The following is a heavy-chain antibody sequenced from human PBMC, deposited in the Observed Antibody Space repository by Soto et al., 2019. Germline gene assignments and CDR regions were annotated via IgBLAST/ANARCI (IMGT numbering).Heavy chain of an antibody. V-gene: IGHV4-39*01. J-gene: IGHJ4*02. CDR3: ATPPLISGGNPGRFDY. Sequence: QLQLQESGPGLVKPSETLSLTCTVSSGSISSSSYYWGWIRQPPGKGLEWIGSIYYSGSTYYNPSLKSRVTISVDTSKNQFSLKLSSVTAADTAVYYCATPPLISGGNPGRFDYWGQGTLVTVSS. CDR1: SGSISSSSYY. D-gene: IGHD2-15*01. CDR2: IYYSGST.